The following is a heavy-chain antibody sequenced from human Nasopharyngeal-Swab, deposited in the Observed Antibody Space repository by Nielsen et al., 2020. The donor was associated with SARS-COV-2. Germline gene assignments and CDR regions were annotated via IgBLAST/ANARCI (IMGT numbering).Heavy chain of an antibody. CDR1: GFTFSSYA. D-gene: IGHD4-11*01. V-gene: IGHV3-23*01. Sequence: ESLKISCAASGFTFSSYAMSWVRQAPGKGLEWVSAISGSGGSTYYADSVKGRFTISRDNSKNTLYLQMNSLRAEDTAVYYCAKDPTVYVVYNWFDPWGQGTLVTVSS. J-gene: IGHJ5*02. CDR3: AKDPTVYVVYNWFDP. CDR2: ISGSGGST.